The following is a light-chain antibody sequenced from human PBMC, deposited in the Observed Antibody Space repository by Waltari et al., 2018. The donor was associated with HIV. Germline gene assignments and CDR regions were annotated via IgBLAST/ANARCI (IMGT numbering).Light chain of an antibody. Sequence: DIQMTQSPASLSASVGDRVTITCRASQGITNYLAWYQQKPGKVPKLLIYAAGTLQSGVPSRFSGSGSGTDFTLTSSSLQPEDVATYYCQNYNSAPRTFGQGTKVEIK. CDR3: QNYNSAPRT. V-gene: IGKV1-27*01. CDR2: AAG. CDR1: QGITNY. J-gene: IGKJ1*01.